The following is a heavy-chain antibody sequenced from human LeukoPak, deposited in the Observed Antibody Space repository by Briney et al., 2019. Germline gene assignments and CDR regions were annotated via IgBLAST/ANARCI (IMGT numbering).Heavy chain of an antibody. V-gene: IGHV3-23*01. Sequence: PGGSLTLSCAASGIILSDYDMTWVRQAPGKGLEWVSGMSAVGGSTYYVDSLKGRFTISRDNSKNTLYLQMNSLRAEDTAVYYCAKDRSRSWYPSYMDVWGKGTTVTVSS. CDR1: GIILSDYD. CDR3: AKDRSRSWYPSYMDV. J-gene: IGHJ6*03. D-gene: IGHD6-13*01. CDR2: MSAVGGST.